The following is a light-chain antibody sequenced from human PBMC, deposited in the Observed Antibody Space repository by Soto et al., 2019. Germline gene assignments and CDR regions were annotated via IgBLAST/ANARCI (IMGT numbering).Light chain of an antibody. CDR2: DAS. CDR3: QQYDILPL. J-gene: IGKJ2*01. Sequence: DIEITRSPSSLSASVGGRFTITCETSQDSSNYLNWYQQKPGKAPKLLIYDASNLETGVPSRFSGSGSGTEFTFTISSLQPEDFATYYCQQYDILPLFGQGTKVDIK. V-gene: IGKV1-33*01. CDR1: QDSSNY.